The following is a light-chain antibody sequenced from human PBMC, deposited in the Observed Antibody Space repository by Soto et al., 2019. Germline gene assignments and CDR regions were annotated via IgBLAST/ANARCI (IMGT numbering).Light chain of an antibody. J-gene: IGKJ2*01. Sequence: EIMMTQSPATLSVSPGERATLSCRASQSVSNKLAWYQQQPGRAPRLLIYGASTRATGIPARFSGSGSGTEFTLNISSLQSEDFAVYYCQQYNNWPPRYTFGQGPKLEIK. V-gene: IGKV3-15*01. CDR3: QQYNNWPPRYT. CDR1: QSVSNK. CDR2: GAS.